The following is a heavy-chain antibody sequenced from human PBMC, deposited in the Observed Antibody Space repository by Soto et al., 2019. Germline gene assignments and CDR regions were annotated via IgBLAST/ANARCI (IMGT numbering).Heavy chain of an antibody. CDR1: GGTFSNYA. J-gene: IGHJ3*02. D-gene: IGHD1-26*01. Sequence: QVQLVQSGAEVKKPGTSVKVSCEVSGGTFSNYAITWVRQAPGQGLEWLGGAIPVYGSTNYAQKFQGRVTMTAGESATTTFMELSRLRSDDTAVYYCARRGVANSRDAFDIWGPGTLVTVS. V-gene: IGHV1-69*01. CDR3: ARRGVANSRDAFDI. CDR2: AIPVYGST.